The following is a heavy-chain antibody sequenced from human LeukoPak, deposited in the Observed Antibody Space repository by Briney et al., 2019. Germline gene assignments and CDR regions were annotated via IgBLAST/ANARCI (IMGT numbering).Heavy chain of an antibody. D-gene: IGHD2-2*01. Sequence: GGSLRLSCAASGFTFSSYAMSWVRQAPGKGLEWVSAISGSGGSTYYADSVKGRFTISRDNSKNTLYLQMNSLRAEDTAVYYCAKNNPTLCTSTSCGWFDPWGQGTLVTVSS. CDR3: AKNNPTLCTSTSCGWFDP. J-gene: IGHJ5*02. CDR1: GFTFSSYA. CDR2: ISGSGGST. V-gene: IGHV3-23*01.